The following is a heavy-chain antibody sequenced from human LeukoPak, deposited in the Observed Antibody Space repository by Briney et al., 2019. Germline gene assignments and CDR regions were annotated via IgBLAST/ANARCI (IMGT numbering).Heavy chain of an antibody. V-gene: IGHV3-74*01. Sequence: PGGSLRLSCAASGFTFSSYWMHWVRQAPGKGLVWVSNINSDGSTTTYADSVKGRFTISRDNAKNSLYLQMNSLRAEDTAVYYCARGDDNWNLRHLGFDYWGQGTLVTVSS. J-gene: IGHJ4*02. D-gene: IGHD1-7*01. CDR2: INSDGSTT. CDR3: ARGDDNWNLRHLGFDY. CDR1: GFTFSSYW.